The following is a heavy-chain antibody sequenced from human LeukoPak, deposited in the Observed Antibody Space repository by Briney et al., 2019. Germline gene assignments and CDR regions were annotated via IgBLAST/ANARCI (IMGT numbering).Heavy chain of an antibody. V-gene: IGHV3-30-3*01. CDR2: ISYDGSNK. J-gene: IGHJ4*02. CDR1: GFTFSSYA. Sequence: PGGSLRLSCAASGFTFSSYAMHWVRQATGKGLEWVAVISYDGSNKYYADSVKGRFTISRDNSKKTLYLQMNSLRAEDTAVYYCARDSEAVIMVYATYYFDYWGQGTLVTVSS. D-gene: IGHD2-8*01. CDR3: ARDSEAVIMVYATYYFDY.